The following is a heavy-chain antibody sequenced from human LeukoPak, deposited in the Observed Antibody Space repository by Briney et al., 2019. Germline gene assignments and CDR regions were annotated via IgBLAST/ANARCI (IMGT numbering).Heavy chain of an antibody. CDR2: ISAYNGNT. Sequence: ASVKVSCKASGYTFTSYGISWVRQAPGQGLEWMGWISAYNGNTNYAQKLQGRVTMTTDTSTSTAYMELRSPRSDDTAVYYCARPGHYYDSSGYYYHFDYWGQGTLVTVSS. J-gene: IGHJ4*02. V-gene: IGHV1-18*01. CDR3: ARPGHYYDSSGYYYHFDY. CDR1: GYTFTSYG. D-gene: IGHD3-22*01.